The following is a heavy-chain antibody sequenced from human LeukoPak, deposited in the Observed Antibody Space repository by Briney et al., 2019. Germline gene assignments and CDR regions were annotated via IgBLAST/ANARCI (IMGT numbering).Heavy chain of an antibody. D-gene: IGHD3-10*01. CDR2: INPETGGT. V-gene: IGHV1-2*02. CDR3: APGSMTYDY. Sequence: ASVKVSCKASGYTFTDYSMHWVRQAPGQGVEWMGWINPETGGTNYAQKFQGRVTMTSDTSITTAYLELSSLRSDDTAVYFCAPGSMTYDYWGQGTLVTVSS. CDR1: GYTFTDYS. J-gene: IGHJ4*02.